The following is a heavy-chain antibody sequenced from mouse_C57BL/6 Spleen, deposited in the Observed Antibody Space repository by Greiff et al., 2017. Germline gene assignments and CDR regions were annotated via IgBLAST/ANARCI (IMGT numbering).Heavy chain of an antibody. Sequence: EVQLVESGGGLVQPGGSLKLSCAASGFTFSDYGMAWVRQAPRKGPEWVAFISNLAYSIYYADTVTGRFTISRENAKDTLYLEMSSLRAEDTAMYYCARHGGKGAFYAMDDWGQGTSVTVSS. V-gene: IGHV5-15*01. D-gene: IGHD1-3*01. CDR3: ARHGGKGAFYAMDD. J-gene: IGHJ4*01. CDR2: ISNLAYSI. CDR1: GFTFSDYG.